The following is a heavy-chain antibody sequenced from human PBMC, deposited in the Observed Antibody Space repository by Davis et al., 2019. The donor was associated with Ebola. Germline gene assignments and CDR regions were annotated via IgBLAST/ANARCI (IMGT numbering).Heavy chain of an antibody. Sequence: GGSLRLSCAASGFTFSSYGMHWVRQAPGKGLEWVAFIRYDGSNKYYADSVKGRFTISRDNSKNTLYLQMNSLRAEDTAVYYCATTPTPFGVVILALYYWGQGTLVTVSS. J-gene: IGHJ4*02. CDR1: GFTFSSYG. D-gene: IGHD3-3*01. CDR3: ATTPTPFGVVILALYY. CDR2: IRYDGSNK. V-gene: IGHV3-30*02.